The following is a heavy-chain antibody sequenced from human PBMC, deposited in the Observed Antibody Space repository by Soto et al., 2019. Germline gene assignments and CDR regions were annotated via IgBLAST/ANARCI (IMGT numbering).Heavy chain of an antibody. Sequence: PGGPLRLSCAASGFTFRRNNMHLVRQAPGKGLEWVASISRSSDYLYYADSMKGRFIISRDNCQNSLFLQMNNLIADDTAVYYRVRGVDDEDGADAPLFFFEYWGQGT. D-gene: IGHD1-26*01. CDR1: GFTFRRNN. J-gene: IGHJ4*02. CDR2: ISRSSDYL. CDR3: VRGVDDEDGADAPLFFFEY. V-gene: IGHV3-21*01.